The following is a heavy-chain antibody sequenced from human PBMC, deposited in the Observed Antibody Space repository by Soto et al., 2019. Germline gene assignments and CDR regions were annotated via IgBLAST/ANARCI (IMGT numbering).Heavy chain of an antibody. CDR1: GITTSTYW. Sequence: PGESLKISCAASGITTSTYWMGWFRQAPGRGLEWVATIKQDGTEKYYMDSLKGRSTISRDNAINSLYLQMSSLRAEDMAVYFCVTGDHADYWGQGTLVTVSS. D-gene: IGHD3-10*01. J-gene: IGHJ4*02. CDR3: VTGDHADY. CDR2: IKQDGTEK. V-gene: IGHV3-7*03.